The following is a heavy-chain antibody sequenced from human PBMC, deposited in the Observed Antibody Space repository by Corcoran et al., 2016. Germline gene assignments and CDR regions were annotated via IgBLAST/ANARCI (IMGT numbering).Heavy chain of an antibody. CDR2: ISAYNGNT. D-gene: IGHD3-9*01. Sequence: QVQLVQSGAEVKKPGASVTVSGKASGCTFTNYGISWVRQAPGQGLEGMGWISAYNGNTNYAQKLQGRVTMTTDTSTSTAYMELRSLRSDDTAVYYCARGGDILTGYYPVGAFDIWGQGTMVTVSS. J-gene: IGHJ3*02. V-gene: IGHV1-18*01. CDR1: GCTFTNYG. CDR3: ARGGDILTGYYPVGAFDI.